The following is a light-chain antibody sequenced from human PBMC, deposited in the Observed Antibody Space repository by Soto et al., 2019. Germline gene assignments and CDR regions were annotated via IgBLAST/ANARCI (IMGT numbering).Light chain of an antibody. V-gene: IGKV1-9*01. CDR1: QDINTY. J-gene: IGKJ5*01. CDR3: QQRNRYPIT. CDR2: AAS. Sequence: DIQLTQSPSFLSASVGDRVTITCRASQDINTYLAWYQQKPGKAPKLLIFAASTLQNGVPSRFCGSGSGTEFTVTITSLQPEDFATYYCQQRNRYPITFGQGTRLEIK.